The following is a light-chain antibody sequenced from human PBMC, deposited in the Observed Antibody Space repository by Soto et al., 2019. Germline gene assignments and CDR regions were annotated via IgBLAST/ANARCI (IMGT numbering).Light chain of an antibody. V-gene: IGLV1-40*01. CDR2: GNS. CDR3: SSYTSSSALDVL. CDR1: SSNIGAGYD. Sequence: QSVLTQPPSVSGAPGQRVTISCTGSSSNIGAGYDVHWYQQLPGTAPKLLIYGNSNRPSGVPDRFSGSKSGTSASLAITGLQAEDEADYYCSSYTSSSALDVLFGGGTKVTVL. J-gene: IGLJ2*01.